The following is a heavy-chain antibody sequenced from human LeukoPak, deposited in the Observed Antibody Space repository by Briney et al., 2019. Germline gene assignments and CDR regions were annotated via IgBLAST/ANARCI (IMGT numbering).Heavy chain of an antibody. CDR3: AKDTRRVVPADISWFDP. CDR1: GFTFDDYA. CDR2: ISWNSGSI. D-gene: IGHD2-2*01. V-gene: IGHV3-9*01. Sequence: GRSLRLSCSASGFTFDDYAMHWVRQAPGKGLEWVSGISWNSGSIVYSDSVKGRFTISRDNAKNSLYLQMNSLRAEDTALYYCAKDTRRVVPADISWFDPWGQGTLVTVSS. J-gene: IGHJ5*02.